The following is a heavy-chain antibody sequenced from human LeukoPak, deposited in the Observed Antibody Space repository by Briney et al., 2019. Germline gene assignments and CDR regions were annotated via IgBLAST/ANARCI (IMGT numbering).Heavy chain of an antibody. V-gene: IGHV1-8*01. CDR3: ARKYYDKATRYFDL. CDR1: GYTFTSYD. Sequence: GASVKVSCKASGYTFTSYDINWVRQATGQGLEWMGWMNPNSGNTGYAQKFQGRVTMTRNTSISTAYMELSSLRSEDTAVYYCARKYYDKATRYFDLWGRGTLVTVSS. CDR2: MNPNSGNT. J-gene: IGHJ2*01. D-gene: IGHD3-22*01.